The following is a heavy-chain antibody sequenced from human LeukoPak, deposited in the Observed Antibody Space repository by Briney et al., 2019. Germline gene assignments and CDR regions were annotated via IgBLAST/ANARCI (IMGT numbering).Heavy chain of an antibody. Sequence: SETLSLTCTGFGASIRDHYWSWIRQPVGKRPEWIGRIYTDGTTHYNPSLESRVTISRDKSKNQFSVRLTSVTAADTAVYSCARDMNRNGFYHGFEYWSRGTLVTVSS. CDR3: ARDMNRNGFYHGFEY. CDR2: IYTDGTT. CDR1: GASIRDHY. D-gene: IGHD2-8*01. V-gene: IGHV4-4*07. J-gene: IGHJ4*02.